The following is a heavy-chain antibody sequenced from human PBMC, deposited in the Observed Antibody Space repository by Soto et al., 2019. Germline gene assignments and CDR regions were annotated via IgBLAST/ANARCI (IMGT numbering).Heavy chain of an antibody. CDR3: AHRGYYYDSSGYRLGDY. CDR2: IYWDDDK. D-gene: IGHD3-22*01. J-gene: IGHJ4*02. Sequence: QITLKESGPPLVKPTQTLTLTCTFSGFSLSTSGVGVGWIRQPPGKALEWLALIYWDDDKRYSPSLKSRLTITKDTSKNQVVLTMTNMDPVDTATYYCAHRGYYYDSSGYRLGDYWGQGTLVTVSS. CDR1: GFSLSTSGVG. V-gene: IGHV2-5*02.